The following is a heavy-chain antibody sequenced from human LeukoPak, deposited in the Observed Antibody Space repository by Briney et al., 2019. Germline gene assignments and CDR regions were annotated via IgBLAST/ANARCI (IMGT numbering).Heavy chain of an antibody. Sequence: GGSLRLSCAASGFTFSSYGMHWVRQAPGKGPEWVAVISYDGSNKYYADSVKGRFTISRDNSKNTLYLQMNSLRAEDTAVYYCAKGRGDYWGQGTLVTVSS. CDR2: ISYDGSNK. CDR3: AKGRGDY. V-gene: IGHV3-30*18. J-gene: IGHJ4*02. CDR1: GFTFSSYG.